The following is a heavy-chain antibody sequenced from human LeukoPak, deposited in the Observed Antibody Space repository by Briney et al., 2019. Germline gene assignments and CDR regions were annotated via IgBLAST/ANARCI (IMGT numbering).Heavy chain of an antibody. CDR2: INHSGST. CDR1: GGSISSYY. D-gene: IGHD3-3*01. V-gene: IGHV4-34*01. J-gene: IGHJ4*02. CDR3: ATSYYDFWSGPKYYFDY. Sequence: SETLSLTCTVSGGSISSYYWSWIRQPPGKGLEWIGEINHSGSTNYNPSLKSRVTISVDTSKNQFSLKLSSVTAADTAVYYCATSYYDFWSGPKYYFDYWGQGTLVTVSS.